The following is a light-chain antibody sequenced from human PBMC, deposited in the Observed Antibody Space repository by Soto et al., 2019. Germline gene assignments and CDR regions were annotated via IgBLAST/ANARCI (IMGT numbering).Light chain of an antibody. CDR2: AAS. Sequence: DIQMTQSPSSLSASVGERVTISCRASQSISSYLNWYQQKPGKAPRLLIYAASSSQSGLASRFSGSGSGTDFTLTSSSLPAEDFATYYCQQSYSTPTFGQGTKVEIK. V-gene: IGKV1-39*01. CDR1: QSISSY. J-gene: IGKJ1*01. CDR3: QQSYSTPT.